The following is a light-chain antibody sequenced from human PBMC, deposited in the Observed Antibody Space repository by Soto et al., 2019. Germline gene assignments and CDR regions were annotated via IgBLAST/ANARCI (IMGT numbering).Light chain of an antibody. V-gene: IGKV3-20*01. J-gene: IGKJ1*01. CDR3: HQYGSAPAWT. CDR2: GAS. CDR1: QSISSSY. Sequence: EIVWTQSPGTLYLFPGERATLSCRASQSISSSYLAWYQQKPGQAPRLLIHGASNRATGIPDRFSGAGSGKDFHLTISRLEPEDFAVYYCHQYGSAPAWTFGQGTEMEIK.